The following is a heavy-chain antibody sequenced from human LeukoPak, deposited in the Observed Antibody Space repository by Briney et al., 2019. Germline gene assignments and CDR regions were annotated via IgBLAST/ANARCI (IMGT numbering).Heavy chain of an antibody. CDR3: TTLGYCSGGSCNGY. CDR1: GFTLSNAR. J-gene: IGHJ4*02. D-gene: IGHD2-15*01. Sequence: PGGSLRLPCAASGFTLSNARMRWVRQAPGKGMEWVGRVKRKSEGSITEYAAPEKRRLTNTREEEKKTKYLQMNSLKTEDTAVYYCTTLGYCSGGSCNGYWGQGTLVTVSS. V-gene: IGHV3-15*01. CDR2: VKRKSEGSIT.